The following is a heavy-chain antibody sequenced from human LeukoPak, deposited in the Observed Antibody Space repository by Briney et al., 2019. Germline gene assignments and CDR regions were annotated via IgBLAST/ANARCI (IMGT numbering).Heavy chain of an antibody. D-gene: IGHD3-10*01. V-gene: IGHV4-31*03. J-gene: IGHJ3*02. CDR2: IYYSGST. CDR1: GGSISSGGYY. Sequence: SQTLSLTCTVSGGSISSGGYYWTWIRQHPGKGLEWIGYIYYSGSTYYNPSLKSRLTISVDTSKNQFSLKLSSVTAADTAMYYCARDTVWFGELRGAFDIWGQGTMVTVSS. CDR3: ARDTVWFGELRGAFDI.